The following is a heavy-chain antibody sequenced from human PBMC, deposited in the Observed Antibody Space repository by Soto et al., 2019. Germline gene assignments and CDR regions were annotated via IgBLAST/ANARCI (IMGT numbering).Heavy chain of an antibody. CDR3: AKDLYPRHN. CDR1: GFTFSSYA. Sequence: EVQLLESGGGLVQPGGSLRLSCAASGFTFSSYAMSWVRQAPGKGLEWVSGISDSGGRTYYADSVQGRFTISRDNSKKTVHVQMNSRRAGDTAVYYGAKDLYPRHNWGQGALVTVSS. J-gene: IGHJ4*02. CDR2: ISDSGGRT. D-gene: IGHD3-10*01. V-gene: IGHV3-23*01.